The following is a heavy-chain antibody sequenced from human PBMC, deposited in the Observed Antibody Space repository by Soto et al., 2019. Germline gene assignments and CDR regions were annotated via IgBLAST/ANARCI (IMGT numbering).Heavy chain of an antibody. V-gene: IGHV1-24*01. Sequence: QVQLVQSGAEVKKPGASVKVSCKVSGYTLTELSMHWVRQAPGKGLEWMGGFDPEDGETIYAQKFQGRVTMTEDTSTDTAYIELSSLISDDTAVNYCATAITEGSYFFSELPNFDFWGQGTLVTVSS. CDR3: ATAITEGSYFFSELPNFDF. D-gene: IGHD1-26*01. CDR1: GYTLTELS. J-gene: IGHJ4*02. CDR2: FDPEDGET.